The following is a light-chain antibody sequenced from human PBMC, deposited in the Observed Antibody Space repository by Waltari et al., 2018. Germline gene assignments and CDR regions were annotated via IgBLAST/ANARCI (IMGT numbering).Light chain of an antibody. CDR2: GAS. Sequence: EIVMTQSLATLSSSPGDRATLSCRASQSVSSSLAWYQQKPGQAPRLLIYGASSRATGIPDRFSGSGSGTDFTLTISSLEPEDVAVYFCQQESNWSLTFGGGTKVEIK. V-gene: IGKV3D-15*01. CDR1: QSVSSS. CDR3: QQESNWSLT. J-gene: IGKJ4*01.